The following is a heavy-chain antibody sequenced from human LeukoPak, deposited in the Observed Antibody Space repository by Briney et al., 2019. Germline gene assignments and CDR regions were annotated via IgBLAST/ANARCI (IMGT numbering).Heavy chain of an antibody. CDR3: TTVGDIVVVPAAIVAWLHYYYMDV. CDR1: GFTFSNAW. J-gene: IGHJ6*03. V-gene: IGHV3-15*01. Sequence: PGGSLRLSCAASGFTFSNAWMSWVRQAPGKGLEWVGRIKSKTDGGTTDYAAPVKGRFTISRDDSKNTLYLQMNSLKTEDTAVYYCTTVGDIVVVPAAIVAWLHYYYMDVWGKGTTVTVSS. CDR2: IKSKTDGGTT. D-gene: IGHD2-2*01.